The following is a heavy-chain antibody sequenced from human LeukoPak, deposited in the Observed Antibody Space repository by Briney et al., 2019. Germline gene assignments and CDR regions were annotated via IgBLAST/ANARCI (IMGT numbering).Heavy chain of an antibody. V-gene: IGHV3-49*04. J-gene: IGHJ6*02. CDR1: AFTLGDHA. CDR2: IRIKAYRGTT. D-gene: IGHD5-18*01. CDR3: TRGPIQLWLYSGMDV. Sequence: RSPRLSFSPFAFTLGDHAISSVRQGPGKGLGWVVFIRIKAYRGTTEYAASVKGRFTISREDSISIAYLQMNSLKAEDTAVYYCTRGPIQLWLYSGMDVWGQGTTVIVSS.